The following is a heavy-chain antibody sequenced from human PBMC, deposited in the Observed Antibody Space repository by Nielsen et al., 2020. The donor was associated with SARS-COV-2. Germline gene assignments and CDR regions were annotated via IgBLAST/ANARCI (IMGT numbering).Heavy chain of an antibody. CDR2: ISYDGSNK. D-gene: IGHD3-22*01. J-gene: IGHJ4*02. V-gene: IGHV3-30-3*01. CDR1: GFTFSSYA. Sequence: GESLKISCAASGFTFSSYAMHWVRQAPGKGLEWVAVISYDGSNKYYADSVKGRFTISRDNSKNTLYLQMNSLRAEDTAIYYCAKVNYYDSSPYSLPAHWGQGILVTVSS. CDR3: AKVNYYDSSPYSLPAH.